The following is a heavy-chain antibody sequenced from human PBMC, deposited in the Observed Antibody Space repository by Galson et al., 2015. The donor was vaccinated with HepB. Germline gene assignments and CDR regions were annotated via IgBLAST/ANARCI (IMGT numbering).Heavy chain of an antibody. CDR2: IKEDGSEK. V-gene: IGHV3-7*05. D-gene: IGHD3-10*01. J-gene: IGHJ6*02. Sequence: SLRLSCAASEFILSMYWMNWVRQAPGKGLEWVANIKEDGSEKNYVDSVKGRFTISRDNAKSSLYLQMNSLRAEDTAIYYCARVKRGEWYSFYYYGMDVWGQGTTVTVSS. CDR3: ARVKRGEWYSFYYYGMDV. CDR1: EFILSMYW.